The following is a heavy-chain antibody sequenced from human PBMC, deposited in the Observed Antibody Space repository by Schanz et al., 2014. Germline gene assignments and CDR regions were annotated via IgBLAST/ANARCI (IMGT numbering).Heavy chain of an antibody. CDR1: GFIFSNYG. D-gene: IGHD1-26*01. CDR3: ARDHTTESYYTAGPPIDY. Sequence: QERLVESGGGVVQPGRSLRLSCAASGFIFSNYGMHWVRQAPGKGLEWVAVIWYDGSNKYYADSVKGRFTISRDNSKNTLFLQMNSLRAEDTAVYYCARDHTTESYYTAGPPIDYWGQGTLLTVSS. V-gene: IGHV3-33*08. J-gene: IGHJ4*02. CDR2: IWYDGSNK.